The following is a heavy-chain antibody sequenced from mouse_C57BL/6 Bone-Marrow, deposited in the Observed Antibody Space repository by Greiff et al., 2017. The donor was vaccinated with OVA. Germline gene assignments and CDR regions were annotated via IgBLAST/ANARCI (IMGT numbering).Heavy chain of an antibody. D-gene: IGHD2-5*01. J-gene: IGHJ4*01. CDR2: SDPENGDT. Sequence: VQLQQSGAELVRPGASVKLSCTASGFNIKDDYMHWVKQRPEQGLEWIGWSDPENGDTEYASKFQGKATITADTSSNTAYLQLSSLTSEDTAVYYCTYSNYDAMDYWGQGTSVTVSS. CDR1: GFNIKDDY. V-gene: IGHV14-4*01. CDR3: TYSNYDAMDY.